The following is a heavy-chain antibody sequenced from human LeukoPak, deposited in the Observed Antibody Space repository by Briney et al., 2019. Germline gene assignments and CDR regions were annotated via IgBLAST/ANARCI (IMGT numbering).Heavy chain of an antibody. J-gene: IGHJ5*02. Sequence: PSETLSLTCTVSGGSISSYYWSWIRQPPGKGLEWIGYVYYSGSTNYNPPLKSRVTISVDTSKNQFSLKLSSVTAADTAVYYCARGLEPTGDSYGYLNWFDPWGQGTLVTVSS. CDR1: GGSISSYY. V-gene: IGHV4-59*01. CDR2: VYYSGST. CDR3: ARGLEPTGDSYGYLNWFDP. D-gene: IGHD5-18*01.